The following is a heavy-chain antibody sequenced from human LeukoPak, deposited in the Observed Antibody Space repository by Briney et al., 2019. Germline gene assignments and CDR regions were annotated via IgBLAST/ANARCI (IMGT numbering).Heavy chain of an antibody. CDR2: IYYSGST. V-gene: IGHV4-59*11. D-gene: IGHD2-2*01. CDR1: GGSISSHY. CDR3: ARVVVVVPAATHWFDP. J-gene: IGHJ5*02. Sequence: SETLSLTCTVSGGSISSHYWSWIRQPPGKGLEWIGYIYYSGSTNYSPSLKSRVTISVDTSKNQFSLKLSSVTAADTAVYYCARVVVVVPAATHWFDPWGQGTLVTVSS.